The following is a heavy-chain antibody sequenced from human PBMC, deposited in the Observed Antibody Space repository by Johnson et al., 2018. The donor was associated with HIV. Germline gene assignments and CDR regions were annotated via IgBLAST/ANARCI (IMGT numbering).Heavy chain of an antibody. D-gene: IGHD3-10*01. CDR3: AKSTQASIVRESGPYGAFDI. V-gene: IGHV3-30*14. Sequence: VQPGRSLRLSCAASGFTFSSYAMHWVRQAPGKGLEWLAVISYDGSNKYYADSVKGRFTISRANSKNTLYLQMNGLRPEDTALYYCAKSTQASIVRESGPYGAFDIWGLGTMVTVSS. J-gene: IGHJ3*02. CDR2: ISYDGSNK. CDR1: GFTFSSYA.